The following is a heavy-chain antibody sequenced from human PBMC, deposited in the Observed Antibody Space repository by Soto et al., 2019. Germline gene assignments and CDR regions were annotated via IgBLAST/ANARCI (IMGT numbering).Heavy chain of an antibody. CDR1: GADINTYS. V-gene: IGHV4-4*07. CDR3: ARDREAGYNFYYGMDV. D-gene: IGHD6-19*01. CDR2: IYTSASI. Sequence: SETLSLTCSVSGADINTYSWTWIRQPAGKGLEWIGRIYTSASINYNPSLKGRVTLSVDTSTNQVSLRLASVTAADTAIYYCARDREAGYNFYYGMDVWGQGTTVTVS. J-gene: IGHJ6*02.